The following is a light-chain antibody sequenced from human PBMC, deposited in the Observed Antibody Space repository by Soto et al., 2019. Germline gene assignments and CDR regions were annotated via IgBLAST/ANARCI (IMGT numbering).Light chain of an antibody. V-gene: IGKV3-20*01. CDR1: QSVSSSY. CDR2: GAS. Sequence: EIVLTPSPGTLSLSPGDRATLSCRASQSVSSSYLAWYQQKPGQAPRLLIYGASSRATGIPDRFSGSGSGTDFTLTISRLEPEDFAVYYCQQYGSSPTFGGGTKVDIK. CDR3: QQYGSSPT. J-gene: IGKJ4*01.